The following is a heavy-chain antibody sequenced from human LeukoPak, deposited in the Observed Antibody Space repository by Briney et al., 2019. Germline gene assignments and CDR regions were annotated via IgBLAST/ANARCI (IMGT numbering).Heavy chain of an antibody. V-gene: IGHV1-18*01. J-gene: IGHJ3*02. Sequence: EASVKVSCKASGYTFKSYAITWVRQAPGQGLGWMGWIDPYSGNTNYAQKFQGRVTMTTETFTSTADMEVTSLRSDDTAVYYCARGVGNVGLTIWGQGTLVTVSS. D-gene: IGHD1-26*01. CDR2: IDPYSGNT. CDR1: GYTFKSYA. CDR3: ARGVGNVGLTI.